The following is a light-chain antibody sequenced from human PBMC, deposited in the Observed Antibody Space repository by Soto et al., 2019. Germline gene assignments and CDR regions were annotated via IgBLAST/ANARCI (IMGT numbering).Light chain of an antibody. CDR3: SSYAGSSTYV. Sequence: QSVLTQPPSASGSPGQSVTISCTGTISDVGGYNYVAWYQQHPGKAPKLMIYEVNKRPSGVPDRFSGSKSGSTASLTVSGLQAEDEADYYGSSYAGSSTYVFGTGTKLTVL. V-gene: IGLV2-8*01. CDR2: EVN. CDR1: ISDVGGYNY. J-gene: IGLJ1*01.